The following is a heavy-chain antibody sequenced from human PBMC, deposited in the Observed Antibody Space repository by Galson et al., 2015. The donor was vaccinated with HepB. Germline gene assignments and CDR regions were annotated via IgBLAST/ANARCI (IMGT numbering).Heavy chain of an antibody. V-gene: IGHV3-30-3*01. D-gene: IGHD3-22*01. CDR3: ARPPLNYYDSSSYYGYFDY. CDR1: GFTSSSYA. Sequence: SLRLSCAASGFTSSSYAMHWVRQAPGKGLEWVAFISFDSNNKYYADSVKGRFTISRDNSKNTLYLQMNSLRAEDTAVYYCARPPLNYYDSSSYYGYFDYWGQGTLVTASS. J-gene: IGHJ4*02. CDR2: ISFDSNNK.